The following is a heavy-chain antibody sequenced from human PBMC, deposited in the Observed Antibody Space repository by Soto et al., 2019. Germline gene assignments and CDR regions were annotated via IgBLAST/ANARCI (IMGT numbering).Heavy chain of an antibody. CDR3: ARGAMANFDY. CDR2: FIAMLGTP. V-gene: IGHV1-69*13. D-gene: IGHD5-18*01. J-gene: IGHJ4*02. CDR1: GGTFGSQG. Sequence: SVKVSCNASGGTFGSQGIAWVRQAPGQGLEWMGGFIAMLGTPTYAKKVQGRATISADESLTSSYSELRSLRSEDTGVYFCARGAMANFDYWGQGTVVTVSS.